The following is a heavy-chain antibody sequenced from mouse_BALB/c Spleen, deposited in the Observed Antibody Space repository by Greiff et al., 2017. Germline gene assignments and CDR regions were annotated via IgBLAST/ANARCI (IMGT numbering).Heavy chain of an antibody. CDR3: TRRHYYGYVFAY. J-gene: IGHJ3*01. Sequence: QVQLQQSGAELVKPGASVKLSCKASGYTFTSYYMYWVKQRPGHGLEWIGEINPSNGGTNFNEKFKSKATLTVDKSSSTAYMQLSSLTSEDSAVYYCTRRHYYGYVFAYWGQGTLVTVSA. D-gene: IGHD1-2*01. CDR2: INPSNGGT. CDR1: GYTFTSYY. V-gene: IGHV1S81*02.